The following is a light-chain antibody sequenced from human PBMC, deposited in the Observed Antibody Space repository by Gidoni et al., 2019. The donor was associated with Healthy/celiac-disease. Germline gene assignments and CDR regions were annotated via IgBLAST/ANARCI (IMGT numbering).Light chain of an antibody. J-gene: IGKJ5*01. Sequence: AIRMTQSPSSFSASTGDRVTITCRASQGISSYLALYQQKPGKAPKLLIYAASTLQSGVPSWFSGSGSGTDFTLTISCLQSEDFATYYCQQYYSYPPCTFGQGTRLEIK. CDR3: QQYYSYPPCT. CDR1: QGISSY. CDR2: AAS. V-gene: IGKV1-8*01.